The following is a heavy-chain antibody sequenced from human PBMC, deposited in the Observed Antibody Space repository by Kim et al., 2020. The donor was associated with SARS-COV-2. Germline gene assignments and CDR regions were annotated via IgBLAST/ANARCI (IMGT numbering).Heavy chain of an antibody. CDR3: ATVFAF. Sequence: DDAGRGTSYADFVKGRFTISRDDAKNTVYLQMNSLRVEDTAVYYCATVFAFWGQGTLVTVSS. V-gene: IGHV3-74*01. CDR2: DDAGRGT. J-gene: IGHJ4*02.